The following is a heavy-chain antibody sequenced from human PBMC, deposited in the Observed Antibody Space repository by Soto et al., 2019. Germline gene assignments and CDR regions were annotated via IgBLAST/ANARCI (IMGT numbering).Heavy chain of an antibody. D-gene: IGHD3-9*01. CDR2: IYYSGST. CDR1: GGSISSYY. CDR3: ARLSALYYDILTGYRYYFDY. Sequence: SETLSLTCTVSGGSISSYYWGWIRQPPGKGLEWIGYIYYSGSTNYNPSLKSRVTISVDTSKNQFSLKLSSVTAADTAVYYCARLSALYYDILTGYRYYFDYWGQGTLVTVSS. J-gene: IGHJ4*02. V-gene: IGHV4-59*01.